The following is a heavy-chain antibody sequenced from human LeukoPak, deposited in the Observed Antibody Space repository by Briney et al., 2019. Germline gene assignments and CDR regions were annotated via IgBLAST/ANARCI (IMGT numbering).Heavy chain of an antibody. CDR3: ARGAPTSRIGAGRFDY. CDR1: GSSLTNYY. J-gene: IGHJ4*02. V-gene: IGHV1-46*01. Sequence: GASVKVSCKALGSSLTNYYVHWVRQAPGQGLEWMGEINPSGGSTSYAQKFQGRITVTRDTYTNTVYMDLSSLRSEDTATYYCARGAPTSRIGAGRFDYWGQGSLLTVAS. CDR2: INPSGGST. D-gene: IGHD5-12*01.